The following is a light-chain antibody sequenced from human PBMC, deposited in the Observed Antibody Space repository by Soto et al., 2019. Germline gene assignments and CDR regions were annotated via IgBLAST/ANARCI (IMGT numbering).Light chain of an antibody. CDR3: CSYAGSSTDVV. J-gene: IGLJ2*01. CDR1: SSDVGSYNL. Sequence: QSVLTQPPSVSGSPGQSITISCTGTSSDVGSYNLVSWYQQHPGKAPKLMIYEGSKRPSGVSNRFSGSKSGNTASLTISGLEAEDEADYYCCSYAGSSTDVVFGGGTKLTVL. V-gene: IGLV2-23*01. CDR2: EGS.